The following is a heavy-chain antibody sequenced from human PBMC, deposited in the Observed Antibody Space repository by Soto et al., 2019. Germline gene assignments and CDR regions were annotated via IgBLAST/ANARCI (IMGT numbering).Heavy chain of an antibody. Sequence: GGSLRLSCAASAFTFSSYAMSWVRQAPGKGLEWVSAISGSGGSTYYADYVKGRFTISRDNAKNSLYLQMNSLRAEDTAVYYCERVGYYYYYGMDVWGQGTTVTVSS. CDR1: AFTFSSYA. D-gene: IGHD1-26*01. CDR2: ISGSGGST. J-gene: IGHJ6*02. V-gene: IGHV3-23*01. CDR3: ERVGYYYYYGMDV.